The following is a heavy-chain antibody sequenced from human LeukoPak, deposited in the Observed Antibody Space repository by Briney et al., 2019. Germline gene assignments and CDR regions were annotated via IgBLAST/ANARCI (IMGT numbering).Heavy chain of an antibody. CDR1: GFTFSSYE. J-gene: IGHJ4*02. CDR2: IHSSGSPI. Sequence: HPGGSLRLSCAASGFTFSSYEMNWVRQAPGKGLEWVSYIHSSGSPIYYADSVKGRFTISRDNAKSSLYLQMNSLRADDTAVYYCARDTIYGDSACWGRGTQVTVSS. CDR3: ARDTIYGDSAC. D-gene: IGHD4-17*01. V-gene: IGHV3-48*03.